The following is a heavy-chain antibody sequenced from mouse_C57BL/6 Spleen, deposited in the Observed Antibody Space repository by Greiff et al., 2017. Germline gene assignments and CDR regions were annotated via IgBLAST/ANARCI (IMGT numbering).Heavy chain of an antibody. D-gene: IGHD2-1*01. V-gene: IGHV1-53*01. CDR3: ARWSYGKVFDY. J-gene: IGHJ2*01. Sequence: QVQLQQPGTELVKPVASVKLSCKASGYTFTSYWMHWVKQRPGQGLEWIGNINPSNGGTNYNAKFKSKATLTVDKSSSTAYMQLSSLTSEDSAVYYCARWSYGKVFDYWGQGTTLTVSS. CDR2: INPSNGGT. CDR1: GYTFTSYW.